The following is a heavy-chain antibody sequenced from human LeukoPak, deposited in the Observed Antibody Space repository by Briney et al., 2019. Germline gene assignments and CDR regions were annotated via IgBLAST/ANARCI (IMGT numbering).Heavy chain of an antibody. V-gene: IGHV1-18*01. Sequence: GASVRVSCKASGGTFTSYGISWVRQAPGQGLEWMGWISAYNGNTNYAQKLQGRVTMTTDTSTSTAYMELRSLRSDDTAVYYCARDKEPSSPLPMDVWGQGTTVTVSS. CDR3: ARDKEPSSPLPMDV. J-gene: IGHJ6*02. CDR1: GGTFTSYG. CDR2: ISAYNGNT. D-gene: IGHD6-13*01.